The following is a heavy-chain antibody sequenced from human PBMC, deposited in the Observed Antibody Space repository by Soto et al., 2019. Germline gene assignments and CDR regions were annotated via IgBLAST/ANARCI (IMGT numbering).Heavy chain of an antibody. Sequence: EVQLLESGGGLVQPGGSLRLSCAASGFTFSSYAMSWVRQAPGKGLEWASAISGSGGSTYYADSVKGRFTISRDNSKNTLYLQMNSLRAEDTAVYYCAKRSGGATTYYYYGMDVWGQGTTVTVSS. D-gene: IGHD1-26*01. V-gene: IGHV3-23*01. CDR2: ISGSGGST. J-gene: IGHJ6*02. CDR3: AKRSGGATTYYYYGMDV. CDR1: GFTFSSYA.